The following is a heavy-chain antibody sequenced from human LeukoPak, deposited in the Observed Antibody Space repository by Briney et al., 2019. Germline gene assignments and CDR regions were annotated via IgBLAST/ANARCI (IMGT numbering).Heavy chain of an antibody. CDR2: IILIFGTA. CDR1: GGTFSSYA. Sequence: GVSVKVSCKASGGTFSSYAISWVRQAPGQGLEWMGGIILIFGTANYAQKFQGRVTITADESTSTAYMELSSLRSEDTAVYYCARAGAAFYGDYAFDYWGQGTLVTVSS. D-gene: IGHD4-17*01. J-gene: IGHJ4*02. CDR3: ARAGAAFYGDYAFDY. V-gene: IGHV1-69*13.